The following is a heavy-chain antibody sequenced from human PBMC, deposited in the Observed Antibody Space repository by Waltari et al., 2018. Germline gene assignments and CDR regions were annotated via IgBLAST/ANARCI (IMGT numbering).Heavy chain of an antibody. D-gene: IGHD2-15*01. CDR1: GYSISSGYY. Sequence: QVQLQESGPGLVKPSETLSLTCAVSGYSISSGYYWGWIRQPPGKGLEWIGSIYHSGSTYYNPSLKSRVTISVDTSKNQFSLKLSSVTAADTAVYYCARLTNQGYSEGFDPWGQGTLVTVSS. CDR3: ARLTNQGYSEGFDP. CDR2: IYHSGST. V-gene: IGHV4-38-2*01. J-gene: IGHJ5*02.